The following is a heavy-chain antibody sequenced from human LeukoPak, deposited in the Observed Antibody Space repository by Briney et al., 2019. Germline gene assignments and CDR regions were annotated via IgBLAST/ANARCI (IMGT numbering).Heavy chain of an antibody. D-gene: IGHD4-11*01. CDR2: IYYSGST. V-gene: IGHV4-39*07. Sequence: SETLSLTCTVSGGSISSNNYYWGWIRQPPGKGLEWIGSIYYSGSTYYNPFLKSRVTISVDTSKNQFSLKLSSVTAADTAVYYCARGATTYYYYYYMDVWGKGTTVTVSS. CDR3: ARGATTYYYYYYMDV. CDR1: GGSISSNNYY. J-gene: IGHJ6*03.